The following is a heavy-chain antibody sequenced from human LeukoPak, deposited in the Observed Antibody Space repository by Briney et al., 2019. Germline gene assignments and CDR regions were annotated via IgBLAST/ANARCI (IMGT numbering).Heavy chain of an antibody. Sequence: SETLSLTCAVYGGSFSGYYWSWIRQPPGKGLEWIGEINHSGSTNYNPSLKSRVTISVDTSKNQFSLKLSSVTAADTAVYYCARGRGDYYYDILTGYLYWGQGTLVTVSS. CDR3: ARGRGDYYYDILTGYLY. CDR1: GGSFSGYY. J-gene: IGHJ4*02. D-gene: IGHD3-9*01. V-gene: IGHV4-34*01. CDR2: INHSGST.